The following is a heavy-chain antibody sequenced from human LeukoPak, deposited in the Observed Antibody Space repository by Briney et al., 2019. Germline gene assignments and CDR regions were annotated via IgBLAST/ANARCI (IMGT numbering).Heavy chain of an antibody. CDR2: IFGDGGTT. D-gene: IGHD6-13*01. CDR3: AKTAAGAGGFDY. J-gene: IGHJ4*02. CDR1: GFNFDDSA. Sequence: GGSLRLSCAASGFNFDDSAMHWVRQAPGEGLEWVSLIFGDGGTTFYADSVKGRFTISRDNNKKSLYLQMNSLRSEDTAFYYCAKTAAGAGGFDYWGQGTLVTVSS. V-gene: IGHV3-43*02.